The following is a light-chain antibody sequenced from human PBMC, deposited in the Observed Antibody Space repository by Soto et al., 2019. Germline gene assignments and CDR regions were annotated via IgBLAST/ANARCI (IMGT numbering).Light chain of an antibody. CDR3: QQYGDSPRT. CDR1: RQDSGNF. CDR2: GAS. V-gene: IGKV3-20*01. Sequence: SLSPGERATLSCRASRQDSGNFVAWYQQKLGQTPRLLIYGASSRATGIPDRFSGSGSGTDFTLTISRLQPEDFAVYHCQQYGDSPRTFGGGTKVDIK. J-gene: IGKJ4*02.